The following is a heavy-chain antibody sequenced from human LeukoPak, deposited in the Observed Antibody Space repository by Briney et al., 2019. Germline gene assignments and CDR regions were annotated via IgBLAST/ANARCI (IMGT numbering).Heavy chain of an antibody. Sequence: ASVKVSCKASGYTFITYKMHWVRQAPGQGLEWVGIINPSDGDRRNAQKFQGRVTMTRDMSTSTVYMELSSLRSEDTAVYYCAKDGGSYSAHYWGQGTLVTVSS. V-gene: IGHV1-46*01. CDR2: INPSDGDR. CDR1: GYTFITYK. J-gene: IGHJ4*02. CDR3: AKDGGSYSAHY. D-gene: IGHD3-10*01.